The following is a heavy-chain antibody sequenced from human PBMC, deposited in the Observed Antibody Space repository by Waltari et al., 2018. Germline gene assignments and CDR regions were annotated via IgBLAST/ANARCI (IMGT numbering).Heavy chain of an antibody. D-gene: IGHD6-19*01. J-gene: IGHJ4*02. V-gene: IGHV1-46*01. CDR2: INPSSGGT. Sequence: QVHLVQSGTEVKTPGASVKVSCKASGYTFTRYSLNWVRQAPGQGLEWMGIINPSSGGTSYVQKFQGRVTMTSDTSTSTVYIELSSLRSEDTAIYYCARDLFPASIAVAGLKVWGQGTLVTVSS. CDR3: ARDLFPASIAVAGLKV. CDR1: GYTFTRYS.